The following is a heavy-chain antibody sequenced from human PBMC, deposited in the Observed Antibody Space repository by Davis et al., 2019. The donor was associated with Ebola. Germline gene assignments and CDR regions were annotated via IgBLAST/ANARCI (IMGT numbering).Heavy chain of an antibody. CDR1: GGTFSSYA. CDR3: ARDGRMIGYGSGNRLPYYGMDV. CDR2: IIPILGIA. V-gene: IGHV1-69*04. Sequence: AASVKVSCKASGGTFSSYAISWVRQAPGQGLEWMGRIIPILGIANYAQKFQGRVTMTRDTSTSTVYMELSSLRSEDTAVYYCARDGRMIGYGSGNRLPYYGMDVWGQGTTVTVSS. D-gene: IGHD3-10*01. J-gene: IGHJ6*02.